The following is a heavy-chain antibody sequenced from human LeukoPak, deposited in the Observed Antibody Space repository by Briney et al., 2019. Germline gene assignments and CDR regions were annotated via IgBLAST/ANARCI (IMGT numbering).Heavy chain of an antibody. CDR3: AKQQWLVGESGFDY. J-gene: IGHJ4*02. Sequence: ASVTVSCKASGFTFVDYYIHWVRQAPGQGLEWVGRIHLKSGVTKYAQRFTGRVTMTRDTSITTAYKDLTRLSSDDTAVYYCAKQQWLVGESGFDYWGQGTLVSVSS. CDR2: IHLKSGVT. V-gene: IGHV1-2*02. CDR1: GFTFVDYY. D-gene: IGHD6-19*01.